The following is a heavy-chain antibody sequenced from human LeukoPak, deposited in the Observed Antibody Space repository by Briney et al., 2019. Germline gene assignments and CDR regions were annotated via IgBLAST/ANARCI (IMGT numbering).Heavy chain of an antibody. V-gene: IGHV4-59*11. CDR1: GGSISSHY. D-gene: IGHD3-3*01. CDR3: ARAGHYDFWSGYYYYYYGMDV. J-gene: IGHJ6*02. Sequence: TSETLSLTCTVSGGSISSHYWSWIRQPPGKGPEWIGYIYYSGSTNYNPSLKSRVTISVDTSKNQFSLKLSSVTAADTAVYYCARAGHYDFWSGYYYYYYGMDVWGQGTTVTVSS. CDR2: IYYSGST.